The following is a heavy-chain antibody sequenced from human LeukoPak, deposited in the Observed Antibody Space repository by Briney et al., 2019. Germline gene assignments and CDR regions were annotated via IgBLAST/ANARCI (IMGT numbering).Heavy chain of an antibody. J-gene: IGHJ4*02. V-gene: IGHV3-30*02. CDR3: TRDLGWAVLRGVIPGAPFDY. CDR1: GFTFDDYA. Sequence: GGSLRLSCAASGFTFDDYAMHWVRQVPGKGLEWVARDDGDNKSYADSVKGRFTISRDSSENTLYLHMSSLRSEDTAVYHCTRDLGWAVLRGVIPGAPFDYWGQGTLDTVSS. D-gene: IGHD3-10*01. CDR2: DDGDNK.